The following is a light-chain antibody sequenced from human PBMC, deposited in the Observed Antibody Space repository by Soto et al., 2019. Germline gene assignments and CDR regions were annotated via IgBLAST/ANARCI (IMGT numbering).Light chain of an antibody. J-gene: IGKJ2*03. Sequence: DIQMTQSPSNLSASVGDRVTITCRASQSISSWLAWYQQKPGKAPKLLIYKASNLESGVPSRFSGSGSGTEFTLTISSLQPDDFATYYCQQYNSYRESFGQGTKLEIK. CDR3: QQYNSYRES. V-gene: IGKV1-5*03. CDR1: QSISSW. CDR2: KAS.